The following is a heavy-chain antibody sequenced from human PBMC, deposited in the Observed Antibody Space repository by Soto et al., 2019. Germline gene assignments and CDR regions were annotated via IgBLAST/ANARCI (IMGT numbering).Heavy chain of an antibody. V-gene: IGHV1-3*04. CDR1: GYIFTTYT. CDR2: INTGNGNT. D-gene: IGHD1-26*01. Sequence: QVQVVQSGAEVKKPGASVKVSCKTSGYIFTTYTMHWVRQAPGQRLEWMGWINTGNGNTKYSQKFQGRVNITRDTSESTAIMERSSLRSEDTAVYYCARGGGNSWFDYWGQGTLVTVSS. CDR3: ARGGGNSWFDY. J-gene: IGHJ5*01.